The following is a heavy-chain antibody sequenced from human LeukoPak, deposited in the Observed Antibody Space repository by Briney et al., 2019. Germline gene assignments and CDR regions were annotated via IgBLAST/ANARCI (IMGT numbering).Heavy chain of an antibody. Sequence: GGSLRLSCAASGFTFSSYWMTWVRQSPGKGLEWVANIRQDGGEKYSVDSVKGRFTISRDNAQNSLYLQMSSLRAEDTAVYYCARGMVRGLDYWGQGTLVTVSS. CDR1: GFTFSSYW. CDR2: IRQDGGEK. CDR3: ARGMVRGLDY. D-gene: IGHD3-10*01. V-gene: IGHV3-7*04. J-gene: IGHJ4*02.